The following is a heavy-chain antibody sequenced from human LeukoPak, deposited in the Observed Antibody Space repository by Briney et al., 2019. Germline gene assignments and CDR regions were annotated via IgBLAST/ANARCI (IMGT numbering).Heavy chain of an antibody. CDR3: ARDRGCTTSSCYRTGLRWFDP. V-gene: IGHV1-46*01. CDR2: INPKDGST. CDR1: GDSFTTYY. J-gene: IGHJ5*02. D-gene: IGHD2-2*01. Sequence: GASVKVSCKPSGDSFTTYYFHWVRQAPGQGLEGGATINPKDGSTNYAENFRGRVTLTRDTSTTTLYMDLHSLESADTAVYYCARDRGCTTSSCYRTGLRWFDPWGQGTLVIVSS.